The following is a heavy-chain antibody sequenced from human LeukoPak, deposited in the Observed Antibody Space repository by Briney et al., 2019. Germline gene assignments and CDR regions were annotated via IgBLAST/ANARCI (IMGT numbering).Heavy chain of an antibody. CDR2: IIPIFGTA. Sequence: SVKVSCKASGGTFSSYAISWVRQAPGQGLEWMGGIIPIFGTANYAQKFQGRVTITTDESTSTTYMELSSLRSEDTAVYYCARDGPDAFDIWGQGTMVTVSS. D-gene: IGHD3/OR15-3a*01. CDR3: ARDGPDAFDI. J-gene: IGHJ3*02. V-gene: IGHV1-69*05. CDR1: GGTFSSYA.